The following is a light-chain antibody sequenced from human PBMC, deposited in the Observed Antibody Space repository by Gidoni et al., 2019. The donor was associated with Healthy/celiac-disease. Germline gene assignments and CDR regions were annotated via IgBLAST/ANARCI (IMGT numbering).Light chain of an antibody. V-gene: IGKV1-27*01. CDR3: QNYNSALFT. CDR1: QGIRNY. J-gene: IGKJ3*01. CDR2: AAS. Sequence: DIQMTQSPSSLSASVGDRVTITCRASQGIRNYLAWYQQKTGKLPKVLIYAASTLQSGVPSRFSGSGSGTDFTLTISSLQPEDVATYFCQNYNSALFTFGPGTKVDIK.